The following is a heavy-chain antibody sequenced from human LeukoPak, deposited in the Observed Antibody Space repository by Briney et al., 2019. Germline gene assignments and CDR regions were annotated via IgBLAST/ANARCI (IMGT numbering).Heavy chain of an antibody. CDR3: ARRLYDSSGYYLDY. Sequence: SETLSLTCTVSGGSISSSSYYWGWIRQPPGKGLEWIGSIYYSGSTYYNPSLKSRVTISVDTSKNQFSLKLSSVTAADTAVYYCARRLYDSSGYYLDYWGQGTLVTVSS. CDR1: GGSISSSSYY. V-gene: IGHV4-39*01. J-gene: IGHJ4*02. D-gene: IGHD3-22*01. CDR2: IYYSGST.